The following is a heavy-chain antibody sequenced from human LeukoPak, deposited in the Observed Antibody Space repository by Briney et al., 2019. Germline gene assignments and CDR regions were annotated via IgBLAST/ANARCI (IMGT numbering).Heavy chain of an antibody. V-gene: IGHV1-2*02. CDR3: ARDNRWYCSSTSCYSWFDP. CDR1: GYTFTGYY. CDR2: INPNSGGT. D-gene: IGHD2-2*01. Sequence: ASVKVSCKASGYTFTGYYMHWVRQAPGQGLEWMGWINPNSGGTNYAQKFQGRVTMTRDTSISTAYMELSRLRSDDTAVYYCARDNRWYCSSTSCYSWFDPWGQGTLVAVSS. J-gene: IGHJ5*02.